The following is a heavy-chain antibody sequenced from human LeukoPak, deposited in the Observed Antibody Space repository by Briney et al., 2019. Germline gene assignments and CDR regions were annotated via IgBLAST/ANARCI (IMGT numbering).Heavy chain of an antibody. J-gene: IGHJ4*02. CDR2: INHSGST. CDR3: ATTYYYGSGSYYSVDY. CDR1: GVSFSGYY. D-gene: IGHD3-10*01. Sequence: SETLSLTCAVYGVSFSGYYWSWIRQPPGKGLEWVGEINHSGSTNYNPSLKSRVTMSVDTSKNQYSLKLSSVNAADTAVYYCATTYYYGSGSYYSVDYWGQGTLVTVSS. V-gene: IGHV4-34*01.